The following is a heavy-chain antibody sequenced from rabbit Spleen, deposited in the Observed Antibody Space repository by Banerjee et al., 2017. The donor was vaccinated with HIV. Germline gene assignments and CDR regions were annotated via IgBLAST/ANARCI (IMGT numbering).Heavy chain of an antibody. V-gene: IGHV1S7*01. CDR1: GFTLSSYY. CDR2: IDPVFGIT. Sequence: HLKESGGGLVQPGGSLKLSCKASGFTLSSYYMNWVRQAPGKGLEWIGYIDPVFGITYYASWVNGRFSISRENAQNTVFLQMTSLIAADTATYFCARGVGSYWSYGMDLWGPGTLVTVS. J-gene: IGHJ6*01. D-gene: IGHD5-1*01. CDR3: ARGVGSYWSYGMDL.